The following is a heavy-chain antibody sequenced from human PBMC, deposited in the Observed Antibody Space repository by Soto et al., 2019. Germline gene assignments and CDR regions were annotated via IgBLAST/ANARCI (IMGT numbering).Heavy chain of an antibody. CDR2: IYCSGST. V-gene: IGHV4-61*08. D-gene: IGHD3-10*01. Sequence: PSETLSLTCSVSGGSISSGDYYWNWIRQPPGKGLEWIGYIYCSGSTNYNPSLKSRVTISVDTSKNQFSLKLSSVTAADTAVYYCARVWGGAFDIWGQGTMVTVSS. CDR3: ARVWGGAFDI. CDR1: GGSISSGDYY. J-gene: IGHJ3*02.